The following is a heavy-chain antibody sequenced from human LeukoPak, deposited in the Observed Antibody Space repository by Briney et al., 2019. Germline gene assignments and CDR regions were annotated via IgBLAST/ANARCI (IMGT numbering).Heavy chain of an antibody. V-gene: IGHV4-4*09. Sequence: PSETLSLTCTVSGGSISSYYWSWIRQPPGKGLEWIGYIYTSGSTNYNPSLKSRVTISVDTSKNQFSLKLSSVTAADTAVYYCARQDQDYYYYMGVWGKGTTVTVSS. J-gene: IGHJ6*03. CDR2: IYTSGST. CDR3: ARQDQDYYYYMGV. CDR1: GGSISSYY.